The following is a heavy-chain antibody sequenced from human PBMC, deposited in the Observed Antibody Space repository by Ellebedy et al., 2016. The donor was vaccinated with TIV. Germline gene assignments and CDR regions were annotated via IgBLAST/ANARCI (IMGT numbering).Heavy chain of an antibody. V-gene: IGHV3-23*01. Sequence: GESLKISCAASGFTFSNYAMSWVRQAPGKGLEWVSGFGVSGDSPYYADSVKGRFTISRDNSKNTLYLQMSSLRAEDTAIYYCVKDQIAGDGRWVFDLWGQGTMVTVSS. CDR1: GFTFSNYA. J-gene: IGHJ3*01. D-gene: IGHD5-24*01. CDR3: VKDQIAGDGRWVFDL. CDR2: FGVSGDSP.